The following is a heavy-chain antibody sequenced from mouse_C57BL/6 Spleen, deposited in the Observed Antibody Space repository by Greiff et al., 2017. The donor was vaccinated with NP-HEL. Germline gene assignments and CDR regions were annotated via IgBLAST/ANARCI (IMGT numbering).Heavy chain of an antibody. CDR3: ARSVYYYAMDY. V-gene: IGHV1-82*01. CDR2: IYPGDGDT. J-gene: IGHJ4*01. Sequence: VQLQQSGPELVQPGASVKISCKASGYAFSSSWMSWVKQRPGKGLEWIGRIYPGDGDTNYNGKFKGKATLTADKSSSTAYMQLSSLTSEDSAVYFCARSVYYYAMDYWGQGTSVTVSS. CDR1: GYAFSSSW.